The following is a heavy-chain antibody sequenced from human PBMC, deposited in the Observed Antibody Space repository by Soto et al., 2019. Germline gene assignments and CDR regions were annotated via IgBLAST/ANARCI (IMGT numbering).Heavy chain of an antibody. Sequence: QVQLVQSGAEVKKPGSSVKVSCKASGGTFSSYAISWVRQAPGQGLEWMGGIIPISGTANYAQKFQGRVTITADESTSTAYMERSSLRSEDTAVYYCARSQGSSTSLEIYYYYYDGMDVWGQGTTVTVSS. J-gene: IGHJ6*02. CDR3: ARSQGSSTSLEIYYYYYDGMDV. CDR1: GGTFSSYA. D-gene: IGHD2-2*01. V-gene: IGHV1-69*01. CDR2: IIPISGTA.